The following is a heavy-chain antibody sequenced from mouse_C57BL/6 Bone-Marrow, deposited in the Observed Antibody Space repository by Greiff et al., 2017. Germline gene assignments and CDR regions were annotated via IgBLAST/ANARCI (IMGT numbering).Heavy chain of an antibody. V-gene: IGHV14-4*01. CDR2: IDPENGDT. Sequence: VQLQESGAELVRPGASVKLSCTASGFNFKDDYMHWVKQRPEQGLEWIGWIDPENGDTEYASKFQGKATITADTSSNTAYLQLSSLTSEDTAVYYCTTAGRGYFDVWGTGTTVTVSS. J-gene: IGHJ1*03. CDR3: TTAGRGYFDV. D-gene: IGHD3-2*02. CDR1: GFNFKDDY.